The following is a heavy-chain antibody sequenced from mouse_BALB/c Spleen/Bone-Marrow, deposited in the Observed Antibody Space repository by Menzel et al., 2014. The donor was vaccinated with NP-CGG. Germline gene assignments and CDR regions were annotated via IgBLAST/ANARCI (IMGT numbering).Heavy chain of an antibody. CDR2: IWAGGST. V-gene: IGHV2-9*02. J-gene: IGHJ2*01. Sequence: VHLVESGPGLVAPSQSLSITCTVSGFSLTTYGVHWVRQPPGKGLEWLGVIWAGGSTNYTSALMSRLSISKDNSKSQVFLKMNRRQTDDTAVYYCARGVRHLDYWGQGTTLTVSS. CDR1: GFSLTTYG. CDR3: ARGVRHLDY.